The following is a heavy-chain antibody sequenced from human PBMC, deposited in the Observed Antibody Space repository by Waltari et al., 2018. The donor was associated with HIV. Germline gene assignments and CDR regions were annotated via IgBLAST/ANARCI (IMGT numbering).Heavy chain of an antibody. CDR3: ARSFSGYSNYFDP. Sequence: QLQLQGSGPGLVKSSETLSLTCTVSGGSMTSSSYYWGWIRQPPGKGLEWIGSMSYSGSTYHNPALMSRLTISVDTSKNQFSLKLTSVTAADTAVYYCARSFSGYSNYFDPWGQGTLVTVSS. CDR1: GGSMTSSSYY. CDR2: MSYSGST. J-gene: IGHJ5*02. D-gene: IGHD4-4*01. V-gene: IGHV4-39*01.